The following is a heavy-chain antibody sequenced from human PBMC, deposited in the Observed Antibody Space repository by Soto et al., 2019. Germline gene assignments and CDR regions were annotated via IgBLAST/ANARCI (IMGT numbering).Heavy chain of an antibody. CDR2: IYPGDSDT. Sequence: GESLKISCKGSGYSFTSYWIGWVRQMPGKGLEWMGIIYPGDSDTRYSPSFQGQVTISADKSISTAYLQWSSLKASDTAMYYCAIQGGSSTMRGHYYGMDVWGQGTTVTVSS. J-gene: IGHJ6*02. D-gene: IGHD2-2*01. CDR1: GYSFTSYW. V-gene: IGHV5-51*01. CDR3: AIQGGSSTMRGHYYGMDV.